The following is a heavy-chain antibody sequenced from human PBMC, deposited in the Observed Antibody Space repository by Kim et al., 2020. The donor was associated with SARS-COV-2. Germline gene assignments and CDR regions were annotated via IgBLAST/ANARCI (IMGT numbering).Heavy chain of an antibody. J-gene: IGHJ4*02. CDR3: ARDLGSGVFDY. CDR1: GFTFSSYA. V-gene: IGHV3-30*04. D-gene: IGHD3-16*01. Sequence: GGSLRLSCAASGFTFSSYAMHWVRQAPGKGLDWVAVISNDGGSKYHADSVKGRFTISRDNSKNTLYLQMNSLRSEDTAVYYCARDLGSGVFDYCGQGTLV. CDR2: ISNDGGSK.